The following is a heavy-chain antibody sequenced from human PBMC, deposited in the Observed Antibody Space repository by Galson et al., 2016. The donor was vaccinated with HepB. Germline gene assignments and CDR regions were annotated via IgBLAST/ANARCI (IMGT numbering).Heavy chain of an antibody. J-gene: IGHJ4*02. Sequence: SLRLSCAASGFIFSNYVMHSIRQAPGKGLEWVANIKQDGSEKYYVDSVKGRFTISRDNAKNSLYLQMNSLRAEDTAVYYCARHHGSGSYWDYFDYWGQGTLVTVSS. CDR1: GFIFSNYV. CDR3: ARHHGSGSYWDYFDY. D-gene: IGHD3-10*01. V-gene: IGHV3-7*03. CDR2: IKQDGSEK.